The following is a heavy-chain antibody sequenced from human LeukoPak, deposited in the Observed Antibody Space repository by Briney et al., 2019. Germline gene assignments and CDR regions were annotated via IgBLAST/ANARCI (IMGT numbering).Heavy chain of an antibody. CDR2: IYTSGST. D-gene: IGHD6-13*01. CDR1: GGSISSYY. J-gene: IGHJ4*02. Sequence: SETLSLTCTASGGSISSYYWSWIRQPAGKGLEWIGRIYTSGSTNYNPSLKSRVTMSVDTSKNQFSLKLSSVTAADTAVYYCARERAAAGSLDYWGQGTLVTVSS. V-gene: IGHV4-4*07. CDR3: ARERAAAGSLDY.